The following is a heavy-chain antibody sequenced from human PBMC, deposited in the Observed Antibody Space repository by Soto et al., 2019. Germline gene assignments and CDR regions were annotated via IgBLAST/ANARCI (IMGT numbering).Heavy chain of an antibody. D-gene: IGHD2-15*01. J-gene: IGHJ5*02. V-gene: IGHV4-61*08. CDR3: ARIKVAAGTRLVWVDP. CDR2: IYYIGTT. Sequence: SETRSVTCIVSGGSVNSGDHYWSWFRQPPGKRLEWIGYIYYIGTTNYNPSLRSRVAISIDTSKNQFSLKLNSMTAADTAEYYCARIKVAAGTRLVWVDPWGPGTLVTVS. CDR1: GGSVNSGDHY.